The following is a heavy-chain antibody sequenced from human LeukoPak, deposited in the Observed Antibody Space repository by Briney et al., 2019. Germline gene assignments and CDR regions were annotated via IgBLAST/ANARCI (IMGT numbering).Heavy chain of an antibody. D-gene: IGHD6-13*01. J-gene: IGHJ6*02. CDR3: ARDSHSSSSHYGMDV. V-gene: IGHV1-69*04. Sequence: SVKVSCKASGGTFSSYAISWVRQAPGQGLEWMGRIIPILGIANYAQKFQGRVTITADKSTSTAYMELSSLRSEDTAVYYCARDSHSSSSHYGMDVWGQGTTVTVSS. CDR1: GGTFSSYA. CDR2: IIPILGIA.